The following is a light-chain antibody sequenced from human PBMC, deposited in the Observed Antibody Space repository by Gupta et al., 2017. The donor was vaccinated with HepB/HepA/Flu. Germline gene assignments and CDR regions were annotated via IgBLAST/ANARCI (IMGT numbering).Light chain of an antibody. Sequence: DIQMTQSPSPLSVSVGDRVTITCRASQSISNYLNWYQQNPGKAPKLLIFAASSLQSGVPSRFSGGGSGTDFTLTISRLQPEDFATYYCQQSDTSPLSFGGGTKVEIK. CDR1: QSISNY. CDR3: QQSDTSPLS. CDR2: AAS. J-gene: IGKJ4*01. V-gene: IGKV1-39*01.